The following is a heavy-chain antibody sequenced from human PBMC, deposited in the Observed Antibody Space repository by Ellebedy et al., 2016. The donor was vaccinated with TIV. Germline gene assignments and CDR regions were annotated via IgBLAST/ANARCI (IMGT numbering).Heavy chain of an antibody. CDR2: MNPNSGNT. V-gene: IGHV1-8*01. CDR1: GYTFTSYD. Sequence: ASVKVSCKASGYTFTSYDINWVRQATGQGLEWMGWMNPNSGNTGYAQKFQGRVTMTRNTSISTAYMELSSLRSEDTAVYYCARDRRNYDILTGYYGYFDYWGQGTLVTVSS. D-gene: IGHD3-9*01. CDR3: ARDRRNYDILTGYYGYFDY. J-gene: IGHJ4*02.